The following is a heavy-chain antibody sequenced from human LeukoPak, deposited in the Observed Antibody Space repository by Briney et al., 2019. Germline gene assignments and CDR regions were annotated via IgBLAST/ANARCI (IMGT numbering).Heavy chain of an antibody. Sequence: ASETLSLTCIVSGGSISSYYWSWIRQPPGKGLEWIGYIYNSGSTNYNPSLKSRVTISVDTSKNQFSLKLSSVTAADTAVYYCARFYCSSTSCSNYYFDYWGQGTLVTVSS. J-gene: IGHJ4*02. CDR1: GGSISSYY. CDR2: IYNSGST. D-gene: IGHD2-2*01. V-gene: IGHV4-59*08. CDR3: ARFYCSSTSCSNYYFDY.